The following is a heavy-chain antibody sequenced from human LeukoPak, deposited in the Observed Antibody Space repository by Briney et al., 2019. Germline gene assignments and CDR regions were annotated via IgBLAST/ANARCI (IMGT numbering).Heavy chain of an antibody. Sequence: GGSLRLSCAASGFTFSSYAMSWVRQAPGKWLEWVSAISGSGGSTYYADSVKGRFTISRDNSKNTLYLQMNSLRAEDTAVYYCAKVRKIQLWLPRDAFDIWGQGTMVTVSS. CDR2: ISGSGGST. J-gene: IGHJ3*02. CDR3: AKVRKIQLWLPRDAFDI. D-gene: IGHD5-18*01. V-gene: IGHV3-23*01. CDR1: GFTFSSYA.